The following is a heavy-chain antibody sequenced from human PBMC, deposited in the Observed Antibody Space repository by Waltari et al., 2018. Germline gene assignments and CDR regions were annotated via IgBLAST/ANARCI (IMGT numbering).Heavy chain of an antibody. V-gene: IGHV3-53*01. CDR3: ARDSPIYSSPYYYYYYMDV. CDR2: IYSGGST. J-gene: IGHJ6*03. Sequence: EVQLVESGGGLIQPGGSLRLSCAASGFTVSSKYMSWVRQAPGKGLEWVSVIYSGGSTYYADSVKGRFTISRDNSKNTLYLQMNSLRAEDTAVYYCARDSPIYSSPYYYYYYMDVWGKGTTVTVSS. D-gene: IGHD6-13*01. CDR1: GFTVSSKY.